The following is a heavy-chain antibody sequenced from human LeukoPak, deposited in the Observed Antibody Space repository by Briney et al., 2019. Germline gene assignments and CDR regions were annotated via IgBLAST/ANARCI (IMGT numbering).Heavy chain of an antibody. Sequence: GGSLRLSCAASGFTFSSYWMNWARQAPGKGLEWVASIDHNGNVNYYVDSVKGRFTISRDNAKNSLYLQMSNLRAEDTAVYFCASGTIVGARGADNWGQGTLVTVSS. V-gene: IGHV3-7*03. CDR1: GFTFSSYW. J-gene: IGHJ4*02. D-gene: IGHD1-26*01. CDR2: IDHNGNVN. CDR3: ASGTIVGARGADN.